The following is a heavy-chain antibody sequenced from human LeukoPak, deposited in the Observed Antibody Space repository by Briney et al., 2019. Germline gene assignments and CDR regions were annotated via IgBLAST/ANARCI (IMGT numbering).Heavy chain of an antibody. J-gene: IGHJ4*02. Sequence: GGSLRLSCAASGFTFSTYAMSWVRQAPGKGLEWVTVVSGTGGRTYYADSVKGRFTISRDNSKNTLYLQMNSLRAEDTAVYYCAKDVGKDNWNYVYDYWGQGTLVTVSS. V-gene: IGHV3-23*01. D-gene: IGHD1-7*01. CDR1: GFTFSTYA. CDR3: AKDVGKDNWNYVYDY. CDR2: VSGTGGRT.